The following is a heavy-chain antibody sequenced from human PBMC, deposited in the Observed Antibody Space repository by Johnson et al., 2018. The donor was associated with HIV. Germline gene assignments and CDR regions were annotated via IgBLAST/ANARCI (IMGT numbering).Heavy chain of an antibody. CDR3: ARSQPEEYSSSSDAFDI. CDR1: GFTFSSYG. Sequence: QVQLVESGGGVVQPGRSLRLSCAASGFTFSSYGMHWVRQAPGKGLEWVTFIRCDGSNKYYADSVKGRFTISRDNSKNTLYLQMNSLRAEDTAVYYCARSQPEEYSSSSDAFDIWGQGTMVTVSS. D-gene: IGHD6-6*01. CDR2: IRCDGSNK. J-gene: IGHJ3*02. V-gene: IGHV3-33*08.